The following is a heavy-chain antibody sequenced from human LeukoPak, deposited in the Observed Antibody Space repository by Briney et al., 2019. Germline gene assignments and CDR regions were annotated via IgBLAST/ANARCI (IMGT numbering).Heavy chain of an antibody. D-gene: IGHD1-26*01. J-gene: IGHJ4*02. CDR3: AVGLQVGATSFDY. CDR2: IYHSGST. Sequence: SETLSLTCTVSGGSISSSSYYWGWIRQPPGKGLEWIGSIYHSGSTYYNPSLKSRVTISVDTPKNQFSLKLSSVTAADTAVYYCAVGLQVGATSFDYWGQGTLVTVSS. CDR1: GGSISSSSYY. V-gene: IGHV4-39*07.